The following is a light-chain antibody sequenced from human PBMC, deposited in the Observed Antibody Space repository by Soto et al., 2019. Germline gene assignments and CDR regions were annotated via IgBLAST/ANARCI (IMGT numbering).Light chain of an antibody. Sequence: QSVLTQTPSVSGAPGQRVTISCTGSSSNIGAGYEIHWYQHLPGRAPKLLIYGVTNRPSGVPDRFSGSRSGTSASLAITGLQAEDEADYYCQSFDSSLSNSWLFGGGTKVTVL. CDR1: SSNIGAGYE. J-gene: IGLJ3*02. CDR3: QSFDSSLSNSWL. CDR2: GVT. V-gene: IGLV1-40*01.